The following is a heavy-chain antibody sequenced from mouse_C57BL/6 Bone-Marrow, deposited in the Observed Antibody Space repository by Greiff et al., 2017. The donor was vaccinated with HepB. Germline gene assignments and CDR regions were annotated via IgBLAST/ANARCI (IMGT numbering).Heavy chain of an antibody. CDR2: IDPSDSYT. CDR3: ERSSSGYVVDY. V-gene: IGHV1-69*01. D-gene: IGHD3-2*02. CDR1: GYTFTSYW. J-gene: IGHJ3*01. Sequence: VQLQQSGAELVMPGASVKLSCKASGYTFTSYWMHWVKQRPGQGLEWIGEIDPSDSYTNYNQKFKGKSTLTVDKSSSTAYMQLSSLTSEDAAVYDCERSSSGYVVDYGGQGTRVTVSA.